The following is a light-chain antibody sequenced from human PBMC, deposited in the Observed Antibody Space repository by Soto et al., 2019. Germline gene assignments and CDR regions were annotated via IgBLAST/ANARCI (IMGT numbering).Light chain of an antibody. V-gene: IGKV1-39*01. J-gene: IGKJ1*01. CDR1: QSISTY. CDR3: QQSFSTPRT. Sequence: IQMTQSPSSLSASVGDRVTITCRASQSISTYVNWYQQKPGKAPKLLIYASSSLQSGVPSRFSGYGSGTHFTLTINSLQPEDFATYYCQQSFSTPRTFGPGTRVE. CDR2: ASS.